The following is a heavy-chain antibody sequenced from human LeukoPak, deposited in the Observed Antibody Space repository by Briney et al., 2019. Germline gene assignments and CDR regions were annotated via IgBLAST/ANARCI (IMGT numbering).Heavy chain of an antibody. CDR1: GGSISSSSYY. V-gene: IGHV4-39*07. CDR3: ARVVVSTVVTQDDAFDI. CDR2: IYYSGST. D-gene: IGHD4-23*01. Sequence: PSETLSLTCTVSGGSISSSSYYWGWIRQPPGKGLEWIGSIYYSGSTYYNPSLKSRVTISVDTSKNQFSLKLSSVTAADTAVYYCARVVVSTVVTQDDAFDIWGQGTMVTVSS. J-gene: IGHJ3*02.